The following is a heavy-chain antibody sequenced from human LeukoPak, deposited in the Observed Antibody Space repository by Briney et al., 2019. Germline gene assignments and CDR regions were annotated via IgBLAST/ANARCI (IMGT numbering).Heavy chain of an antibody. CDR2: ISWNSGSI. D-gene: IGHD3-10*01. Sequence: GGSLRLSCAASGFTFDDYAMHWVRQAPGKGLEWVSGISWNSGSIGYVDSVKGRFTISRDNAENSLYLQMNSLRAEDTAVYYCAREGGKAGESDYWGQGTLVTVSS. V-gene: IGHV3-9*01. J-gene: IGHJ4*02. CDR1: GFTFDDYA. CDR3: AREGGKAGESDY.